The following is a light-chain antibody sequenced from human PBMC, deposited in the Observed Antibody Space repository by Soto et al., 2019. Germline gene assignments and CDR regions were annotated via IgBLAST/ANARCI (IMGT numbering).Light chain of an antibody. CDR3: QQYGNLPYT. CDR2: DAS. CDR1: QDISNY. J-gene: IGKJ2*01. V-gene: IGKV1-33*01. Sequence: DIQRTQSPSSLSASVGDRVTITCQASQDISNYLNWYQQKPGKAPKLLIYDASNLETGVPSRFSGSGSGTDFTITISSLQPEDIATYYCQQYGNLPYTFGQGTKLEIK.